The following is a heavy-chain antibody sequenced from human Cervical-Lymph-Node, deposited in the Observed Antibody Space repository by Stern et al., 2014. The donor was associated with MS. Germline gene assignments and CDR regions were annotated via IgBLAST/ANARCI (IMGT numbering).Heavy chain of an antibody. CDR3: ARRSGSYSFDH. D-gene: IGHD1-26*01. J-gene: IGHJ4*02. CDR2: ISTYNGKT. CDR1: GYTFTNYG. V-gene: IGHV1-18*04. Sequence: QVQLVRSGAEVKKPGASVKVSCKPSGYTFTNYGISWVRQASGQGLECMGWISTYNGKTTYSQKFQGRLTMTRDTSTTTVYMELRSLTSDDTAVYYCARRSGSYSFDHWGQGTLVAVSS.